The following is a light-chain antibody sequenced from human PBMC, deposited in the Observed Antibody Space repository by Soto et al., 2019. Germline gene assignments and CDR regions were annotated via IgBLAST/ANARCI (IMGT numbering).Light chain of an antibody. V-gene: IGKV3-15*01. J-gene: IGKJ1*01. CDR3: QQYNHYPPDRT. CDR2: GAS. Sequence: EIVMTQSPATLSVSPGERAILSLMASQSVSSNLAWYQQKPGQAPRLLIYGASTRATGIPARFSGSGSGTEFTLTISSLQSEDFASYFCQQYNHYPPDRTFGQGTKVEIK. CDR1: QSVSSN.